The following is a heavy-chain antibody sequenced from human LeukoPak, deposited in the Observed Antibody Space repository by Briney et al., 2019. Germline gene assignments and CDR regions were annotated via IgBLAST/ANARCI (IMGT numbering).Heavy chain of an antibody. CDR1: GYSSTSYW. CDR3: ARGGYYYGSGSYYNSGERLDP. J-gene: IGHJ5*02. D-gene: IGHD3-10*01. CDR2: IYPGDSDT. V-gene: IGHV5-51*01. Sequence: GESLKISCKGSGYSSTSYWIGWVRQMPGKGLEWMGIIYPGDSDTRYSPSFQGQVTISADKSISTAYLQWSSLKASDTAMYYCARGGYYYGSGSYYNSGERLDPWGQGTLVTVSS.